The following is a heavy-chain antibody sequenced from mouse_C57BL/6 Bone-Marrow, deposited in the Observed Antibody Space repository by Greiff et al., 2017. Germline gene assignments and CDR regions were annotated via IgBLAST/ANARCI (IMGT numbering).Heavy chain of an antibody. CDR2: INTSSGYT. Sequence: VQRVESGADLVRPGASVTLSCTASGYTFTSYTMYWVNQRPGQGLEWIGYINTSSGYTKYNQTFKDKATFTADKSYSPAYMHLSSLTSEYSAGKYGARGGRFAYWGQGTMVTVSA. CDR3: ARGGRFAY. V-gene: IGHV1-4*01. J-gene: IGHJ3*01. CDR1: GYTFTSYT.